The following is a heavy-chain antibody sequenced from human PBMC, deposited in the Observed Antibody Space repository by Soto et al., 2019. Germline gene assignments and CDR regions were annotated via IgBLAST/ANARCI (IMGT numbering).Heavy chain of an antibody. CDR2: IYYSGST. V-gene: IGHV4-61*08. CDR1: GGSVSSTDHY. Sequence: PSETLSLTCTVSGGSVSSTDHYWSWIRQPPGKGLEWIGYIYYSGSTNYNPSLKSRVIISVDTSKNQLSLKLTSMTAADTAVYYCARDRTVPPGGMDVWGQGTTVTVS. CDR3: ARDRTVPPGGMDV. D-gene: IGHD2-2*01. J-gene: IGHJ6*02.